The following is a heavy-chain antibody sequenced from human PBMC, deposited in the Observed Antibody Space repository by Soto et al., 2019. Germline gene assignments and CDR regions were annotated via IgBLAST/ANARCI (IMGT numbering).Heavy chain of an antibody. V-gene: IGHV1-18*01. J-gene: IGHJ6*02. Sequence: ASVKVSSKDSGYTFTTKGISWVRQAPGQGLEWLGWINTHNGNTNYAQNLQGRVIMTADTSTNTAYMELRSLRSDDTAIYYCTREGSAPYYYYGMDAWGQGTTVTV. CDR2: INTHNGNT. CDR1: GYTFTTKG. CDR3: TREGSAPYYYYGMDA. D-gene: IGHD3-10*01.